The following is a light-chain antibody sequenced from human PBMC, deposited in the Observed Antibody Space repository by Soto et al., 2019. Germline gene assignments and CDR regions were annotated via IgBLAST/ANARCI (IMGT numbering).Light chain of an antibody. CDR1: QSVSDTH. V-gene: IGKV1-9*01. J-gene: IGKJ4*01. Sequence: FSHSASSLSLSTGESATFSCRASQSVSDTHVAWYRQRPGKAPNLLIYDASTLHSGVPSRFSGGGSGTDFTLTISSLQPEDFATYCCQQVNVYPSTFGGGAKVDIK. CDR2: DAS. CDR3: QQVNVYPST.